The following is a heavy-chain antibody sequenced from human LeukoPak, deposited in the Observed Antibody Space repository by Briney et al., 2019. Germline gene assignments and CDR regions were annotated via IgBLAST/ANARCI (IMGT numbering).Heavy chain of an antibody. CDR2: ISGSGGST. D-gene: IGHD2-2*01. V-gene: IGHV3-23*01. Sequence: GGSLRLSCAASGFTFSSYGMSWVRQAPGKGLEWVSAISGSGGSTYYADSVKGRFTISRDNSKNTLYLQMNSLRAEDTAVYYCAKDLVPAAMANYFDYWGQGTLVTVSS. J-gene: IGHJ4*02. CDR3: AKDLVPAAMANYFDY. CDR1: GFTFSSYG.